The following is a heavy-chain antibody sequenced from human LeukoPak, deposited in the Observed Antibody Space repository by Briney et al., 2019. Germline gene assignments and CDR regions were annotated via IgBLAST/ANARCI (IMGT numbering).Heavy chain of an antibody. D-gene: IGHD5-18*01. V-gene: IGHV5-51*01. CDR1: GYSFTSYW. J-gene: IGHJ4*02. CDR2: IYPGDSDT. Sequence: GESLKTSCKGSGYSFTSYWVGWVRQMPGKGLEWMGNIYPGDSDTRYSPSFQGQVTISADKSISTAYLQWSSLKASDTAMYYCARRHPDTAMVYFDYWGQGTLVTVSS. CDR3: ARRHPDTAMVYFDY.